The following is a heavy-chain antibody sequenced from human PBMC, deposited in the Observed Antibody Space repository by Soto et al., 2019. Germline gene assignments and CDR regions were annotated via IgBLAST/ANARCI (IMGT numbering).Heavy chain of an antibody. Sequence: EVQLVESGGGLVQPGGSLRLSCAASGFTFSSYSMNWVRQAPGKGLEWVSYISSSRSTIYYADSVKGRFTISRDNAKNSLNMQMNSLRAEDTAVYYLARHTERISQVWWFAPGGRGTLFPVSS. CDR3: ARHTERISQVWWFAP. CDR2: ISSSRSTI. J-gene: IGHJ5*02. V-gene: IGHV3-48*01. CDR1: GFTFSSYS. D-gene: IGHD1-1*01.